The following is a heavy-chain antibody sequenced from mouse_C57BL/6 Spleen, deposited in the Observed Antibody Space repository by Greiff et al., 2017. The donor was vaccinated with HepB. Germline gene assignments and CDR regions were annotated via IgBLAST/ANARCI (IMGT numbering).Heavy chain of an antibody. CDR1: GYTFTSYD. CDR3: ARSGIYYGNYPDY. V-gene: IGHV1-85*01. D-gene: IGHD2-1*01. Sequence: VQLVESGPELVKPGASVKLSCKASGYTFTSYDINWVKQRPGQGLEWIGWIYPRDGSTKYNEKFKGKATLTVDTSSSTAYMELHSLTSEDSAVYICARSGIYYGNYPDYWGQGTTLTVSS. J-gene: IGHJ2*01. CDR2: IYPRDGST.